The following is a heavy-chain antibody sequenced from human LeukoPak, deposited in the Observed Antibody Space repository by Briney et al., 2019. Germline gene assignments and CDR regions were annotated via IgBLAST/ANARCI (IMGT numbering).Heavy chain of an antibody. CDR3: AREEWFGELLGDAFDI. V-gene: IGHV3-30*03. Sequence: GRSLRLSCAASGFTFSSYGMHWVRQAPGKGLEWVAVISYDGSNKYYADSVKGRFTISRDNSKNTLYLQMNSLRAEDTAVYYCAREEWFGELLGDAFDIWGQGTMVTVSS. CDR1: GFTFSSYG. J-gene: IGHJ3*02. CDR2: ISYDGSNK. D-gene: IGHD3-10*01.